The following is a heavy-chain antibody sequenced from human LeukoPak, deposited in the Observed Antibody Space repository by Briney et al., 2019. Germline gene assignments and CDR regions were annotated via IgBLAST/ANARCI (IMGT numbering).Heavy chain of an antibody. V-gene: IGHV4-34*01. Sequence: SETLSLTCAVYGGSFSGYYWSWIRQPPGKGLEWIGEINHSGSTNYNPSLKSRVTISVDTSKNQFSLKLSSVTAADTAVYYCARSAYSSIRNWSQGTLVTVSP. D-gene: IGHD6-19*01. CDR3: ARSAYSSIRN. J-gene: IGHJ4*02. CDR2: INHSGST. CDR1: GGSFSGYY.